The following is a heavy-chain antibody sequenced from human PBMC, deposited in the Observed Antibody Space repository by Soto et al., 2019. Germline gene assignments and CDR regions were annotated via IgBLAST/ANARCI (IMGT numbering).Heavy chain of an antibody. CDR2: ISAYNGNT. V-gene: IGHV1-18*01. D-gene: IGHD1-7*01. Sequence: VASVKVSCKASGYTFTSYGISWVRQAPGQGLEWMGWISAYNGNTNYAQKLQGRVTMTTDTSTSTAYMELRSLRSDDTAVYYCARVFVPITGTTSYYYGMDVWGQGTTVTVSS. J-gene: IGHJ6*02. CDR1: GYTFTSYG. CDR3: ARVFVPITGTTSYYYGMDV.